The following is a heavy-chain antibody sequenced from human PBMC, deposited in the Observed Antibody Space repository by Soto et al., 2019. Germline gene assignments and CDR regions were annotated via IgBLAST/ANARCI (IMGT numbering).Heavy chain of an antibody. V-gene: IGHV1-18*01. D-gene: IGHD3-3*01. Sequence: QVQLVQSGAEVKKPGASVKVSCKASGYTFTSYGISWVRQAPGQGLEWMGWISGYNGNTNYAQKLQGRVTMTTDTSTSKAYMELRSLRSDDTAVYYCARVSPAYYDFWSGYYHFDYWGQGTLVTVSS. CDR3: ARVSPAYYDFWSGYYHFDY. CDR2: ISGYNGNT. CDR1: GYTFTSYG. J-gene: IGHJ4*02.